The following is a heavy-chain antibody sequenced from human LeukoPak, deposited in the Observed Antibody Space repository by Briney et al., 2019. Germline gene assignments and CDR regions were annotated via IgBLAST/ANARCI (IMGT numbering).Heavy chain of an antibody. D-gene: IGHD3-22*01. CDR3: ARDGVPYYDSSGYHFDY. CDR1: GYTFTSYY. J-gene: IGHJ4*02. V-gene: IGHV1-46*01. Sequence: APVKVSCKASGYTFTSYYMHWVRQAPGQGLEWMGIINPSGGSTSYAQKFQGRVTMTRDTSTSTVYMELSSLRSEDTAVYYCARDGVPYYDSSGYHFDYWGQGTLVTVSS. CDR2: INPSGGST.